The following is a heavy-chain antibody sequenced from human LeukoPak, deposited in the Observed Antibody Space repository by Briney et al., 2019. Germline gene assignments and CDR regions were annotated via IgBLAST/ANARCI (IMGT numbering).Heavy chain of an antibody. D-gene: IGHD4-23*01. CDR1: GGSIRNFY. V-gene: IGHV4-59*01. J-gene: IGHJ5*01. Sequence: SETLSLTCTVSGGSIRNFYWSWIRQPPGKGLEWIGYIYYSGTTKYNPSLKSRVVISVDTSNNQFSLKLNSVTAADTATYYCARNLGGWFDSWGQGTLVTVSS. CDR3: ARNLGGWFDS. CDR2: IYYSGTT.